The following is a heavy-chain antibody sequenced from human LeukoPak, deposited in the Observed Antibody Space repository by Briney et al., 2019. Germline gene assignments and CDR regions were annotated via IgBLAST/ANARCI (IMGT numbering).Heavy chain of an antibody. CDR2: IYTSGST. V-gene: IGHV4-4*09. CDR3: ARRTGRGSYSWFDP. Sequence: PSETLSLTCTVSGGSISSYYWSWTRQPPGKGLEWIGYIYTSGSTNYNPSLKSRVTISVDTSKNQFSLKLSSVTAADTAVYYCARRTGRGSYSWFDPWGQGTLVTVSS. D-gene: IGHD1-26*01. J-gene: IGHJ5*02. CDR1: GGSISSYY.